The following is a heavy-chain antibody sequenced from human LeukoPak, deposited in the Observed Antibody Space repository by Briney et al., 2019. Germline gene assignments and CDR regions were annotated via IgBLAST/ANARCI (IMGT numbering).Heavy chain of an antibody. D-gene: IGHD5-18*01. CDR1: GFTFSSYW. V-gene: IGHV3-7*01. CDR3: ARESGGSWIQLWSQPYYFDY. Sequence: PGGSLRLSCAASGFTFSSYWMSWVRQAPGKGLEWVANIKQDGSEKYYVDSVKGRFTISRDNAKNSLYLQMNSLRAEDTAVYYCARESGGSWIQLWSQPYYFDYWGQGTLVTVSS. J-gene: IGHJ4*02. CDR2: IKQDGSEK.